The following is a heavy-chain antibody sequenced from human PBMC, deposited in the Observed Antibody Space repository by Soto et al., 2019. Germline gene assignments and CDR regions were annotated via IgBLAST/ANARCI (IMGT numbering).Heavy chain of an antibody. J-gene: IGHJ3*02. V-gene: IGHV1-3*01. CDR1: GYKFTSYA. CDR2: INAGNGNT. D-gene: IGHD1-1*01. CDR3: ARALGTYRDDAFDI. Sequence: GASVKVSCKASGYKFTSYAMHWVRQAPGQRLEWMGWINAGNGNTKYSQKFQGRVTITRDTSASTAYMELSSLRSEDTAVYYCARALGTYRDDAFDIWGQGTMVTVSS.